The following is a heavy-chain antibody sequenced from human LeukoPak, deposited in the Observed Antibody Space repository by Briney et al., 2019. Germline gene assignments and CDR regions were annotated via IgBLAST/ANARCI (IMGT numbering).Heavy chain of an antibody. D-gene: IGHD4-17*01. CDR2: INWNGGST. Sequence: GGSLRLSCAASGFTFDDYGMSWVRQAPGKGLEWVSGINWNGGSTGYADSVKGRFTISRDNAKNSLYLQMNSLRAEDTALYYCARGGDYGDYGNRYFDLWGRGTLVTVSS. CDR1: GFTFDDYG. J-gene: IGHJ2*01. V-gene: IGHV3-20*04. CDR3: ARGGDYGDYGNRYFDL.